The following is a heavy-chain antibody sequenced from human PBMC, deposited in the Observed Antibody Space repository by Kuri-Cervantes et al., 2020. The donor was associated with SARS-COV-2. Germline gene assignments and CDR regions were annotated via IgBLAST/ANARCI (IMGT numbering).Heavy chain of an antibody. V-gene: IGHV3-23*01. D-gene: IGHD5-18*01. CDR3: ARDTRRGYSYGYGFDY. CDR2: ISGSGGST. J-gene: IGHJ4*02. Sequence: GGSLRLSCAASGFTFSSYAMSWVRQAPGKGLEWVSAISGSGGSTYYADSVKGRFTISRDNSKNTLYLQMNSLRAEDTAVYYCARDTRRGYSYGYGFDYWGQGTLVTVSS. CDR1: GFTFSSYA.